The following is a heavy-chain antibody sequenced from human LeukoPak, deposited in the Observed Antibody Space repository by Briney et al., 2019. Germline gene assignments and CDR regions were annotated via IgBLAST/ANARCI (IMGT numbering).Heavy chain of an antibody. CDR1: GGTFSSYA. CDR3: ARDTVRGFWSDSYMDV. D-gene: IGHD3-3*01. J-gene: IGHJ6*03. Sequence: SVKVSCKASGGTFSSYAISWVRQAPGQGLEWMVGIIPIFGTANYAQKFQGRVTITTDESTSTAYMELSSLRSEDTAVYYCARDTVRGFWSDSYMDVWGKGTTVTVSS. V-gene: IGHV1-69*05. CDR2: IIPIFGTA.